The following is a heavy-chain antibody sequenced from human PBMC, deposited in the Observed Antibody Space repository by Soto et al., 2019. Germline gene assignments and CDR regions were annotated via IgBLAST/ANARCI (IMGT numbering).Heavy chain of an antibody. J-gene: IGHJ4*02. D-gene: IGHD6-25*01. CDR1: GGSISSGGYY. Sequence: QVQLQESGPGLVKPSQTLSLTCTVSGGSISSGGYYWSWIRQHPGKGLEWIGYNYYSGSTYYNTSLKTRVTISVDTSKNQFSLKLSSVTAADTAVYYCARVAVKELNPLDYWGQGTLVTVSS. V-gene: IGHV4-31*03. CDR2: NYYSGST. CDR3: ARVAVKELNPLDY.